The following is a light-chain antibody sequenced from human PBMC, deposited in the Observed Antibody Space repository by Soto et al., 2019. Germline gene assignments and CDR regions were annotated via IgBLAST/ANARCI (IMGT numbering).Light chain of an antibody. V-gene: IGKV1-9*01. CDR1: RDIRSY. CDR3: QQLDRYPFT. Sequence: GDRITITCRASRDIRSYLAWYQQKPAKAPKLLIYGASTLQSGVPSRFSGSGSGTEFTLTISSLQPEDFASYYCQQLDRYPFTFGGGTKVEI. CDR2: GAS. J-gene: IGKJ4*01.